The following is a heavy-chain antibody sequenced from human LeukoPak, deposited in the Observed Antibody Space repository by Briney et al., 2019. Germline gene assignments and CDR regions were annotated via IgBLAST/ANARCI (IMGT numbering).Heavy chain of an antibody. CDR1: GYTFTSYY. Sequence: GASVRVSCKASGYTFTSYYMHWVRQAPGQGLEWMGIINPSGGSTSYAQKFQGRVTMTRDTCTSTVYMELSSLRSEDTAVYYCARVRREIRRKFSNYGMDVWGQAATVTV. D-gene: IGHD4-17*01. CDR2: INPSGGST. CDR3: ARVRREIRRKFSNYGMDV. J-gene: IGHJ6*02. V-gene: IGHV1-46*01.